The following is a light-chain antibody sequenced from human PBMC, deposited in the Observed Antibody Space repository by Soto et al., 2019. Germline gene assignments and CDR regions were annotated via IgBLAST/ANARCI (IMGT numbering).Light chain of an antibody. CDR3: QTWGTGIRV. CDR1: RGHSGYA. CDR2: LNSDGSH. Sequence: QLVLTQSPSASASLGASVKLTCTLSRGHSGYAIAWHQQQPEKGPRYLMNLNSDGSHRKGDGIPDRFSGSSSGAERYLTISSLQSEDEADYYCQTWGTGIRVFGGGTKLTVL. V-gene: IGLV4-69*01. J-gene: IGLJ3*02.